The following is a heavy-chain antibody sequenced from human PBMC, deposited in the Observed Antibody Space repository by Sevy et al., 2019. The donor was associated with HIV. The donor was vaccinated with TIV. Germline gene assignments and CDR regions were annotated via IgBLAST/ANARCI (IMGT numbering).Heavy chain of an antibody. D-gene: IGHD3-22*01. J-gene: IGHJ4*02. CDR2: IWNDGSNK. CDR3: ARGGDFNDRSAKRDFDY. V-gene: IGHV3-33*01. CDR1: GFTFSNYG. Sequence: GGSLRLSCAASGFTFSNYGMHGVRQAPGKGLEWGAVIWNDGSNKYYADSVKCRFTISRDNSKNTLYLQMNSLRVEDTAVYCCARGGDFNDRSAKRDFDYWGQGTLVTVSS.